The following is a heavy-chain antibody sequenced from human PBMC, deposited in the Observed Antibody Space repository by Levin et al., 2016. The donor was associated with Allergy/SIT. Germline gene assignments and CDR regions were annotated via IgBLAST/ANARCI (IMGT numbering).Heavy chain of an antibody. CDR2: INPSGGST. D-gene: IGHD6-13*01. J-gene: IGHJ4*02. Sequence: ASVKVSCKASGYTFTSYYMHWVRQAPGQGLEWMGIINPSGGSTSYAQKFQGRVTMTRDTSTSTVYMELSSLRSEDTAVYYCARRAAAATILYYFDYWGQGTLVTVSS. CDR3: ARRAAAATILYYFDY. V-gene: IGHV1-46*01. CDR1: GYTFTSYY.